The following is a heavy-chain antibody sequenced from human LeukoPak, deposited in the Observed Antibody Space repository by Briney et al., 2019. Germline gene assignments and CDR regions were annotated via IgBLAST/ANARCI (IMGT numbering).Heavy chain of an antibody. CDR3: ARRVRLLNMDV. V-gene: IGHV4-38-2*02. D-gene: IGHD2-15*01. Sequence: SETLSLTCTVSGYSISSGYYWGWIRQPPGKGLEWIGSIYHSGSTYYNPSLKSRVTISVDTSKNQFSLKLSSVTAADTAVYYCARRVRLLNMDVWGKGTTVTVSS. J-gene: IGHJ6*03. CDR2: IYHSGST. CDR1: GYSISSGYY.